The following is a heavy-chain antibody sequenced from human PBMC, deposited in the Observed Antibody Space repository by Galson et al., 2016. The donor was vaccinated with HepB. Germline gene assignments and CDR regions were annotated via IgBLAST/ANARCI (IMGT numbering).Heavy chain of an antibody. CDR1: GGSISNYY. J-gene: IGHJ6*03. Sequence: ETLSLTCAVSGGSISNYYWSWIRQPPGKGLEYIGYIFYSGSTNYNPSLMSRVTISIDTSKNQFSLNLSSVTAADTAVYYCARGYDFWRVWGSYYMDVWGKGTTVTVSS. CDR3: ARGYDFWRVWGSYYMDV. V-gene: IGHV4-59*01. D-gene: IGHD3-3*01. CDR2: IFYSGST.